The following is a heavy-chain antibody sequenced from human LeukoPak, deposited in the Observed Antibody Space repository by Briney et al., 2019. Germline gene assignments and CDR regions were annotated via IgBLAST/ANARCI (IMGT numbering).Heavy chain of an antibody. Sequence: GGSLRLSCAASGFTFSSYSMNWVRQAPGKGLEWVSSISSSSSYIYYADSVKGRFTISRDNAKNSLYLQMNSLRAEDTAVYYCARDISRSTSSDYFDYWGQETLVTVSS. CDR3: ARDISRSTSSDYFDY. D-gene: IGHD2-2*01. V-gene: IGHV3-21*01. J-gene: IGHJ4*02. CDR2: ISSSSSYI. CDR1: GFTFSSYS.